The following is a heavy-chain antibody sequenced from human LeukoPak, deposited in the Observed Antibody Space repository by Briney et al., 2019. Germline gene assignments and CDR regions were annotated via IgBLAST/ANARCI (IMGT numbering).Heavy chain of an antibody. CDR2: IKQDGSEK. Sequence: GGSLRLSCAASGFTFSSYWMSWVRQAPGKGLEWVANIKQDGSEKYYVDSVKGRFTISRDNAKNSLYLQMNSLRVEDTAVYYCASSSGSGYIYYYYYGMDVWGQGTTVTVSS. J-gene: IGHJ6*02. CDR1: GFTFSSYW. CDR3: ASSSGSGYIYYYYYGMDV. V-gene: IGHV3-7*01. D-gene: IGHD5-18*01.